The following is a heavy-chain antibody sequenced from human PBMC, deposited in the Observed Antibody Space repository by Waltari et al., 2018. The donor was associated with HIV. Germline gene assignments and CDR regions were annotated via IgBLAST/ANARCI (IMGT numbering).Heavy chain of an antibody. V-gene: IGHV3-30*09. Sequence: QVQLVESGGGVVQPGRSLRLSCAASGFPFLSYPISWVRQAPGKGLEWVAGISYDGTYKYYADSVKGRFAISRDNSKNTLYLQMNSLTNEDTAVFYCARGYNWNVRSLGYFDYWGQGTLVTVSS. CDR2: ISYDGTYK. J-gene: IGHJ4*02. CDR3: ARGYNWNVRSLGYFDY. D-gene: IGHD1-1*01. CDR1: GFPFLSYP.